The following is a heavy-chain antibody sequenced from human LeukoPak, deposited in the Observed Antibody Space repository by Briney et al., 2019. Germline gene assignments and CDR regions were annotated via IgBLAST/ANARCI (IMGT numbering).Heavy chain of an antibody. D-gene: IGHD2/OR15-2a*01. CDR2: ISSSGSSI. Sequence: GGSLRLSCAASGFTFSSYAMSWVRQAPGKGLEWVSFISSSGSSIYYADSVKGRFTISRDNAKNSLYLQMNSLRAEDTAVYYCARDLSYFDYWGQGTLVTVSS. J-gene: IGHJ4*02. CDR3: ARDLSYFDY. CDR1: GFTFSSYA. V-gene: IGHV3-48*04.